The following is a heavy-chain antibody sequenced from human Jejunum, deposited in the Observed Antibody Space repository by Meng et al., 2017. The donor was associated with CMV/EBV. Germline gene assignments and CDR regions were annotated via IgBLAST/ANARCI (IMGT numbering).Heavy chain of an antibody. CDR2: ICASRRA. D-gene: IGHD2-2*01. V-gene: IGHV4-30-4*08. CDR1: SCITEDSW. CDR3: ARTQDCSITSCYKGLAP. Sequence: SCITEDSWWPWIRQPPANGLEWFGFICASRRAYCNPSLAGRLTISVEASKNRFSRRVSCGAAAETAVYYCARTQDCSITSCYKGLAPWGQGTLVTVSS. J-gene: IGHJ5*02.